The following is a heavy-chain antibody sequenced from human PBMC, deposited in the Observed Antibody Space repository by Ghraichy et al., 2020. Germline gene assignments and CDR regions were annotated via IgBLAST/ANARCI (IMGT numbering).Heavy chain of an antibody. CDR2: IYYSGST. CDR1: GGSISSYS. Sequence: SETLSLTCTVSGGSISSYSRSWVRQPPGKGLEWIWYIYYSGSTNYNPSLKSRVHISVDTSNNQFSLKLSTVTAADTAVYYCARVVKCYGSGSYIDYWGQGTLVTVSS. CDR3: ARVVKCYGSGSYIDY. V-gene: IGHV4-59*01. D-gene: IGHD3-10*01. J-gene: IGHJ4*02.